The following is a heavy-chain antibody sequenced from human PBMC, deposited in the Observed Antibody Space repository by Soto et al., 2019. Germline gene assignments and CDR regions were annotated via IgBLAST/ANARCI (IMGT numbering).Heavy chain of an antibody. CDR3: ARVVGATQMDFDY. V-gene: IGHV3-21*01. J-gene: IGHJ4*02. Sequence: PGGSLRLSCEASGFTFNTYTMNWVRQAPGKGLEWVSSIDSLSSSIYYADSVKGRFIISRDNAKNSLYLQMNSLRAEDTAVYYCARVVGATQMDFDYWGQGTLVTVSS. CDR1: GFTFNTYT. CDR2: IDSLSSSI. D-gene: IGHD1-26*01.